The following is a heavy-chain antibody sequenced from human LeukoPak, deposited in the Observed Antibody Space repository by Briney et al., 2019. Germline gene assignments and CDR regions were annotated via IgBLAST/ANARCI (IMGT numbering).Heavy chain of an antibody. D-gene: IGHD6-6*01. Sequence: GGSLRLSCAVSGFSVSSNYMNWVRQAPGRGLEWVSVLYRDGSTYYADSVKGRFTISRDNSKDMLYLQMYSLRVEDTAVYYCAREQSPIAAVDAFDIWGQGTMVTVSS. CDR2: LYRDGST. CDR1: GFSVSSNY. V-gene: IGHV3-53*01. CDR3: AREQSPIAAVDAFDI. J-gene: IGHJ3*02.